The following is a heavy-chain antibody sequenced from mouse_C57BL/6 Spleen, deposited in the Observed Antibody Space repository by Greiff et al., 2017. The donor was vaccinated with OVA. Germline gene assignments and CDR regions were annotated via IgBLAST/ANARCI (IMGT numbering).Heavy chain of an antibody. CDR1: GYTFTSYG. V-gene: IGHV1-81*01. D-gene: IGHD2-3*01. Sequence: QVQLKESGAELARPGASVKLSCKASGYTFTSYGISWVKQRTGQGLEWIGEIDPRSGNTYYNAKFKGKATLTADTSSSTAYMELRSLTSKDYAVYVYERKELYDSYYNAMDYWGQGTSVTVSS. CDR2: IDPRSGNT. CDR3: ERKELYDSYYNAMDY. J-gene: IGHJ4*01.